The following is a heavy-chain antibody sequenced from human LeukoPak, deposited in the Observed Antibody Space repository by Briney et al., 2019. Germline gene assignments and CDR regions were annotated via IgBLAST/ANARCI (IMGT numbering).Heavy chain of an antibody. Sequence: SETLSLTCTVSGGSISSSSSYWGWIRQPPGKGLEWIRSIYYSGSTYYNPSLKSRVTISVNTSKNQFSLKLSSVTAADTAVYYCAREQSDYYDSSGYYYVGAFDIWGQGTMVTVSS. CDR2: IYYSGST. CDR1: GGSISSSSSY. V-gene: IGHV4-39*07. CDR3: AREQSDYYDSSGYYYVGAFDI. J-gene: IGHJ3*02. D-gene: IGHD3-22*01.